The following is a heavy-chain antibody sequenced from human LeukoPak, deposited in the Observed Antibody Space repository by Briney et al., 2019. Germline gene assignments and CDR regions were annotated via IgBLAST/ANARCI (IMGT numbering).Heavy chain of an antibody. J-gene: IGHJ4*02. D-gene: IGHD3-16*02. CDR3: AREKITFGGVIVPQYYFDY. V-gene: IGHV4-61*02. CDR1: GGSISSGSYY. CDR2: TYTSGST. Sequence: PSETLSLTCTVSGGSISSGSYYWSWIRQPAGKGLEWIGRTYTSGSTNYNPSLKSRVTISVDTSKNQFSLKLSSVTAADTAVYYCAREKITFGGVIVPQYYFDYWGQGTLVTVSS.